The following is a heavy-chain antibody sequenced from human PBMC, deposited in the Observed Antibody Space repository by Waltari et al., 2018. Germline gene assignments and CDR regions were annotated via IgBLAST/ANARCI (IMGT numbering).Heavy chain of an antibody. CDR3: ALDTGALWMDV. V-gene: IGHV1-46*01. J-gene: IGHJ6*02. CDR1: EYTFTSSY. D-gene: IGHD2-21*01. Sequence: QVQLVQSGAEVKKPGASVKISCKTSEYTFTSSYIHWVRQAPGQGLEWMGIINPSGGSTSYAQKFQGRVIMTRDTSTSTVYMELSSLRSEDTAVYYCALDTGALWMDVWGQGTTVTVSS. CDR2: INPSGGST.